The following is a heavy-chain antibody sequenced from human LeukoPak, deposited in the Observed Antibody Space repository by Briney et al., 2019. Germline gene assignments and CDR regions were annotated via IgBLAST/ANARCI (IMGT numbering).Heavy chain of an antibody. V-gene: IGHV3-48*03. Sequence: GGSLRLSCAASGFTFSSYEMNWVRQAPGKGLEWISYISSSGSTIYYADSVKGRFTISRDNAKNSLYLQMNSLRAEDTAVYYCARETGYCSGGSCYFAREEHAFDIWGQGTMVTVSS. J-gene: IGHJ3*02. CDR1: GFTFSSYE. CDR3: ARETGYCSGGSCYFAREEHAFDI. D-gene: IGHD2-15*01. CDR2: ISSSGSTI.